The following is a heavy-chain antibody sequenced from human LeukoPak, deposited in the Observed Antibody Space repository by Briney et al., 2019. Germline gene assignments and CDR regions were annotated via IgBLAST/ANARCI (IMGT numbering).Heavy chain of an antibody. CDR2: ISAYNGDT. D-gene: IGHD5-24*01. CDR3: ARIAEMHLQYYSDY. V-gene: IGHV1-18*01. J-gene: IGHJ4*02. Sequence: GASVKVSCKASDFTFTNYGINWVRQAPGQGLEWMGWISAYNGDTNYAQNLQGRVTMTTDTSTSTAYMELRSLRPDDTALYYCARIAEMHLQYYSDYWGQGTLVTVSS. CDR1: DFTFTNYG.